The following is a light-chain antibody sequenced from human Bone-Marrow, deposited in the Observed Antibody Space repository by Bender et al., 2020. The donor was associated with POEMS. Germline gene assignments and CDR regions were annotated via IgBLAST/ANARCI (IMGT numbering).Light chain of an antibody. Sequence: QSALTQPASVSGSPGQSITISCTGSSSDVGRYSLVSWYQQQPGKAPRLVIYDVTARPSGVSDRFFGSKSASTASLTIFGLQTEDEADYYCCAYAGRNSHWVFGGGTRLTVL. J-gene: IGLJ3*02. CDR3: CAYAGRNSHWV. CDR1: SSDVGRYSL. CDR2: DVT. V-gene: IGLV2-23*02.